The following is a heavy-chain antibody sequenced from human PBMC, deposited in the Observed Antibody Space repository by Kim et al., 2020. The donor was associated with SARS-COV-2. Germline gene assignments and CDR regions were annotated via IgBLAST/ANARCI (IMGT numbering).Heavy chain of an antibody. CDR3: ARDRGSLKFDP. D-gene: IGHD3-10*01. V-gene: IGHV1-69*04. J-gene: IGHJ5*02. CDR2: A. Sequence: ANSAQKFQGRVTITADKSTSTAYMELSSLRSEDTAVYYCARDRGSLKFDPWGQGTLVTVSS.